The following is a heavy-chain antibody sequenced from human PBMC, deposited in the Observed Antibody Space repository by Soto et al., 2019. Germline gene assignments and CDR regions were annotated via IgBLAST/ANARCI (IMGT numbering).Heavy chain of an antibody. CDR2: VYPRGSAT. V-gene: IGHV5-51*01. CDR1: GFDFTRHW. Sequence: GESLKISCKAPGFDFTRHWIAWVRQMPGKGLDWMGVVYPRGSATRYSQSFEGQVTISADKSISTAYLQRSSLRASDTAIYYCARVFVGTYYLLDSWGPGTLVTVSS. D-gene: IGHD1-26*01. J-gene: IGHJ4*02. CDR3: ARVFVGTYYLLDS.